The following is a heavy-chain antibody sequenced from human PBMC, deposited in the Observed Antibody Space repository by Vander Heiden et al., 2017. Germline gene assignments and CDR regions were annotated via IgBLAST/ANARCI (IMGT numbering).Heavy chain of an antibody. CDR1: GGSISSSSHY. Sequence: QLQLQESGTGLVKPSETLSLTCTVSGGSISSSSHYWGWIRQPPGKGREWIGSIYYSGNTYYNPSLKSRVTISVDTSKNQFSLNLNSVTAADTAVYYCARRPGVSLYYFDYWGQGTLVTVSS. J-gene: IGHJ4*02. D-gene: IGHD7-27*01. CDR3: ARRPGVSLYYFDY. V-gene: IGHV4-39*01. CDR2: IYYSGNT.